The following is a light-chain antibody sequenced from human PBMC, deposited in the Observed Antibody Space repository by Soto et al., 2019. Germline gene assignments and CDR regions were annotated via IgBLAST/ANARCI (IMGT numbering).Light chain of an antibody. V-gene: IGKV3-15*01. CDR1: QTVSSN. CDR3: QQYKNRPIA. CDR2: GAS. J-gene: IGKJ5*01. Sequence: STSTLSVSPGERATLSCRASQTVSSNLAWYQQKPGQAPRLLIYGASTRATGIPARFSGGGSGTELTLAIIILRSGDLAAFCSQQYKNRPIAFGQGTRLEIK.